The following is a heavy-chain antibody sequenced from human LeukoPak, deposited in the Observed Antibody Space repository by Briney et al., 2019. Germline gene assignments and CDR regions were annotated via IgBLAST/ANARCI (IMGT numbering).Heavy chain of an antibody. J-gene: IGHJ5*02. V-gene: IGHV3-23*01. CDR3: AKDRMTRMTNRRYNWFDP. CDR2: ISTSGGST. D-gene: IGHD4-17*01. Sequence: PGGSLRLSCVASGFTFSNYAMSWVRQAPGEGLEWVSVISTSGGSTYYADSVKGRFTISRDNSKNTLYLQMNSLRAEDTAVYYCAKDRMTRMTNRRYNWFDPWGQGTLVTVSS. CDR1: GFTFSNYA.